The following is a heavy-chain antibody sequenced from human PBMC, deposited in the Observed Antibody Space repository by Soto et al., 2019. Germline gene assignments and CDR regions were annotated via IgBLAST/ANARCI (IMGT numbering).Heavy chain of an antibody. Sequence: GASVKVSCKASGYTFTSYGISLVRQAPGQGLEWMGWISAYNGNTNYAQKPQGRVTMTTDTSTSTAYMELRSLRSDDTAVYYCALRYPSSWANWFDPWGQGTLVTVSS. D-gene: IGHD6-13*01. J-gene: IGHJ5*02. V-gene: IGHV1-18*01. CDR1: GYTFTSYG. CDR2: ISAYNGNT. CDR3: ALRYPSSWANWFDP.